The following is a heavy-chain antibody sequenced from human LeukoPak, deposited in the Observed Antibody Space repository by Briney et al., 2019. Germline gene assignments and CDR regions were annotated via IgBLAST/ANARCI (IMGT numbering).Heavy chain of an antibody. Sequence: AGGSLRLSCAASGFTFSSYSMNWVRQAPGKGLEWVSSISSSSSYIYYADSVKGRFTISRDNAKNSLYLQMNSLRAEDTAVYYCARGGILTVIINYFDYWGQGTLVTVSS. D-gene: IGHD3-9*01. J-gene: IGHJ4*02. CDR1: GFTFSSYS. V-gene: IGHV3-21*01. CDR3: ARGGILTVIINYFDY. CDR2: ISSSSSYI.